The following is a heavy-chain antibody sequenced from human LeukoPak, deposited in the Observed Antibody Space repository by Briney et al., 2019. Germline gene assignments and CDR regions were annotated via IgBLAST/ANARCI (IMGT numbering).Heavy chain of an antibody. CDR2: INTSGGST. J-gene: IGHJ6*02. CDR3: ARDQDFGVVTTAPYYYYGMDV. D-gene: IGHD3-3*01. CDR1: GYTFTSYY. Sequence: VASVKVSCKASGYTFTSYYMHWVRQAPGQGLEWMGIINTSGGSTSYAQKFQGRVTMTRDTSTSTVYMELSSLRSEDTAVYYCARDQDFGVVTTAPYYYYGMDVWGQGTTVTVSS. V-gene: IGHV1-46*01.